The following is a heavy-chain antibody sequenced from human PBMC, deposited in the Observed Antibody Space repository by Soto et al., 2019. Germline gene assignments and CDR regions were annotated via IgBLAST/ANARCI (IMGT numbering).Heavy chain of an antibody. CDR3: ARGRLGLSVLFDF. D-gene: IGHD1-7*01. Sequence: QVQLVQSGAEVKKPGASVKVSCKASGYTFTSYDINWVRQATGQGLEWMGWMNPNSGNTEYAQKFQGRVTMTSNSXISTAYMELTSLTSEDTAVYFCARGRLGLSVLFDFWGQGALVTVSS. J-gene: IGHJ4*02. CDR2: MNPNSGNT. CDR1: GYTFTSYD. V-gene: IGHV1-8*01.